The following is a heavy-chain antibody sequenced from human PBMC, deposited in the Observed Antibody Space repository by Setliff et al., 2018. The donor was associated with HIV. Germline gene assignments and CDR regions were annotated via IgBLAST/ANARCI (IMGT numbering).Heavy chain of an antibody. J-gene: IGHJ4*02. CDR3: ALASIVSTARWNH. CDR1: GYTFIGYY. Sequence: ASVKVSCKASGYTFIGYYLHWVRRAPGQGLEWMGWINPNSGATNYAQSFQGRVTMTRDTSISTAYMDLSSLTSDDTAVYYCALASIVSTARWNHWGRGTTVTVSS. CDR2: INPNSGAT. V-gene: IGHV1-2*02. D-gene: IGHD1-26*01.